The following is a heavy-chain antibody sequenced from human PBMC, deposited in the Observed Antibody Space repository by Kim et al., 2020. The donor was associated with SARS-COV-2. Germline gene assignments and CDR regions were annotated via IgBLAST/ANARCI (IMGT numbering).Heavy chain of an antibody. Sequence: KFQGRVTITADKSTSTAYMELSSLRSEDTAVYYCARGDYDILTPNAFDIWGQGTMVTVSS. V-gene: IGHV1-69*02. D-gene: IGHD3-9*01. J-gene: IGHJ3*02. CDR3: ARGDYDILTPNAFDI.